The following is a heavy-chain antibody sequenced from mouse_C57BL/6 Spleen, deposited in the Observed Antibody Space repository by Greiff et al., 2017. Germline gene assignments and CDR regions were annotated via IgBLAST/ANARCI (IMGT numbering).Heavy chain of an antibody. CDR1: GFTFSSYT. J-gene: IGHJ4*01. V-gene: IGHV5-9*01. CDR3: ASQIYDGFPYAMDY. D-gene: IGHD2-3*01. Sequence: EVKLVESGGGLVKPGGSLKLSCAASGFTFSSYTMSWVRQTPEKRLEWVATISGGGGNTYYPDSVKGRFTISRDNAKNTLYLQMSSLRSEDTALYYCASQIYDGFPYAMDYWGQGTSVTVSS. CDR2: ISGGGGNT.